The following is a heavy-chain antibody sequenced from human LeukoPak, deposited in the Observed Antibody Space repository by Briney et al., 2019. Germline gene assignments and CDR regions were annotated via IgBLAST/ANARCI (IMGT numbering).Heavy chain of an antibody. V-gene: IGHV1-69*04. J-gene: IGHJ4*02. CDR2: IIPILGIA. Sequence: ASVKVSCKASGGTFSSYAISWVRQAPGQGVEWMGRIIPILGIANYAQKLQGRVTITADKSTSTAYMELSSLRSEDTAVYYCARGDALDYWGQGTLVTVSP. CDR1: GGTFSSYA. CDR3: ARGDALDY.